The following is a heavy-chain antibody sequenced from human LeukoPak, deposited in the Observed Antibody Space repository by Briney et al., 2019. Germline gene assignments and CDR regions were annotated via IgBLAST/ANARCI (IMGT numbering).Heavy chain of an antibody. V-gene: IGHV3-9*01. D-gene: IGHD6-19*01. Sequence: PGRSLRLSCAASGFTFDDYAMHWVRQAPGKGLEWVSGIGWNSGSIGYSDSVKGRFTISRDNAKNSLYLQMDSLRAEDTALYYCAKDIGGSIGWFRGYYYYYMDVWGKGTTVTISS. J-gene: IGHJ6*03. CDR3: AKDIGGSIGWFRGYYYYYMDV. CDR2: IGWNSGSI. CDR1: GFTFDDYA.